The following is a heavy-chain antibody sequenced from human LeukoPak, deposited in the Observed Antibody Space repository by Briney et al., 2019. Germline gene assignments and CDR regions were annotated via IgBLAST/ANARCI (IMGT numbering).Heavy chain of an antibody. V-gene: IGHV1-2*02. CDR1: GYSFTGYY. Sequence: RASVKVSCKTSGYSFTGYYTHWVRQAPGQGLEWMGWINPNSGGTYYAQKFQGRVTMTRDTSISTAYMELSRLRSDDTAIYYCARAPLEGFDYWGQGTLVTVSS. CDR2: INPNSGGT. J-gene: IGHJ4*02. CDR3: ARAPLEGFDY.